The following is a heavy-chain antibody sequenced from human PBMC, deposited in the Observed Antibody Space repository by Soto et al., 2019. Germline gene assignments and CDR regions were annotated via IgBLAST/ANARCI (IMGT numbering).Heavy chain of an antibody. D-gene: IGHD6-13*01. CDR3: ARGIAPYYFDY. CDR2: INAGNGNT. V-gene: IGHV1-3*01. CDR1: GYTFTSYA. Sequence: ASVKVSRKASGYTFTSYAMHWVRQAPGQRLEWMGWINAGNGNTKYSQKFQSRVTITRDTSASTAYMELSSLRSEDTAVYYCARGIAPYYFDYWGQGTLVTVSS. J-gene: IGHJ4*02.